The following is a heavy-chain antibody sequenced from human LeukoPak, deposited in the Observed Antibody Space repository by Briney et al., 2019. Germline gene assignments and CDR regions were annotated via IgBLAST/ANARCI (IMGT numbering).Heavy chain of an antibody. J-gene: IGHJ4*02. CDR3: AAYSSSWSATTLDY. D-gene: IGHD6-13*01. Sequence: PSETLSLTCAVYGGSFSGYYWSWIRQPPGKGVEWIGEINHSGSTNYNPSLKSRVTISVDTSKNQFSLKLSSVTAADTAVYYCAAYSSSWSATTLDYWGQGTLVTVSS. V-gene: IGHV4-34*01. CDR2: INHSGST. CDR1: GGSFSGYY.